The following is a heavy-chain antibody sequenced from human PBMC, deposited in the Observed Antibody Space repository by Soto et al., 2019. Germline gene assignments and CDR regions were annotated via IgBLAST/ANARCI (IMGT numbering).Heavy chain of an antibody. Sequence: PSDTLSLTCAVFGGSFSGYYWSWIRQPPGKGLEWIGEINHSGSTNYNPSLKSRVTISVDTSKNQFSLKLSSVTAADTAVYYCARVDDSSGDYWGQGTLVTVSS. CDR3: ARVDDSSGDY. D-gene: IGHD3-22*01. CDR2: INHSGST. CDR1: GGSFSGYY. V-gene: IGHV4-34*01. J-gene: IGHJ4*02.